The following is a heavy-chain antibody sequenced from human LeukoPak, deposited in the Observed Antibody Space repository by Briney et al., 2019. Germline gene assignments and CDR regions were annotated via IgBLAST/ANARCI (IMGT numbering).Heavy chain of an antibody. CDR2: INPNSGGT. Sequence: ASVKVSCKAYGYTFTGYYIHWVRQAPGQGLEWMGWINPNSGGTNYAQKFQGWVTMTRDTSISTAYMELSRLRSDDTAVYYCARSHSSGWYDDYYYGMDVWGQGTTVTVSS. D-gene: IGHD6-19*01. CDR1: GYTFTGYY. CDR3: ARSHSSGWYDDYYYGMDV. J-gene: IGHJ6*02. V-gene: IGHV1-2*04.